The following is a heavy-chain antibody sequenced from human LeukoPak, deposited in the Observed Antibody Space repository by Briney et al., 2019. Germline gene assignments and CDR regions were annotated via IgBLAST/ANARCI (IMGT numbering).Heavy chain of an antibody. Sequence: GGSLRLSCAASGFTFSSDSMNWVRQAPGKGLEWVSSISSSSYIYYADSVKGRFTISRDNAKNSLYLQMNSLRAEDTAVYYCAREAYYYGSGSYYGYYGMDVWGKGTTVTVSS. J-gene: IGHJ6*04. CDR3: AREAYYYGSGSYYGYYGMDV. CDR2: ISSSSYI. D-gene: IGHD3-10*01. CDR1: GFTFSSDS. V-gene: IGHV3-21*01.